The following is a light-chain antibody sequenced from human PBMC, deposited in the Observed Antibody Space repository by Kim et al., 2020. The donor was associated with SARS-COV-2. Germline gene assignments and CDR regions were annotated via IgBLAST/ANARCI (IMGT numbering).Light chain of an antibody. Sequence: SVGDRVTITCRASQTISTYLHWYQQKPGKAPRLLISGTSSLQSGVPARFSGSGSGTDFTLTISSLQPDDFATYYCQQSYTAPQFTFGPGTKVDIK. CDR2: GTS. J-gene: IGKJ3*01. CDR3: QQSYTAPQFT. V-gene: IGKV1-39*01. CDR1: QTISTY.